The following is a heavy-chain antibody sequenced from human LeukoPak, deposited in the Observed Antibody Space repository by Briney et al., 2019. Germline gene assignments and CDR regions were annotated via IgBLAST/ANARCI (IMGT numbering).Heavy chain of an antibody. CDR2: ITSGGGTT. D-gene: IGHD6-19*01. CDR3: AKFRYSSGWYEPYYFDY. Sequence: TGGSLRLSCAASGFTFSNYAMSWVRQAPGKALEWVSAITSGGGTTYYAGSVKGRFTISRDNSKNTLYLQMNSLRAEDTAVYYCAKFRYSSGWYEPYYFDYWGQGTLVTVSS. J-gene: IGHJ4*02. V-gene: IGHV3-23*01. CDR1: GFTFSNYA.